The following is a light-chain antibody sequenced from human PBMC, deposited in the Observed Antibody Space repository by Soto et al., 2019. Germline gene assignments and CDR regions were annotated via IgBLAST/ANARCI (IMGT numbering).Light chain of an antibody. Sequence: EIVLTQSPAALSVSPGERATLSCWASQSVGSTLNWYQQRPGQAPRLIIYDTSIRATGIPARFSGSGSGTEFTLTIASLQSEASGVYYCQRFNRWPLSFGGGTKVEI. J-gene: IGKJ4*01. CDR1: QSVGST. CDR3: QRFNRWPLS. CDR2: DTS. V-gene: IGKV3-15*01.